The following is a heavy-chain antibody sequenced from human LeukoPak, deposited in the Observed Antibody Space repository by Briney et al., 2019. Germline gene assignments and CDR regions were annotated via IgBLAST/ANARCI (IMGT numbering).Heavy chain of an antibody. J-gene: IGHJ4*02. V-gene: IGHV1-46*01. Sequence: ASVKVSCKASGYTFTSYYMHWVRQAPGQGLKWMGIINPSGGSTSYAQKFQGRVTMTRDTSTSTVYMELSSLRSEDTAVYYCARDPGSGWYFARAVYFDYWGQGTLVTVSS. CDR1: GYTFTSYY. CDR3: ARDPGSGWYFARAVYFDY. D-gene: IGHD6-19*01. CDR2: INPSGGST.